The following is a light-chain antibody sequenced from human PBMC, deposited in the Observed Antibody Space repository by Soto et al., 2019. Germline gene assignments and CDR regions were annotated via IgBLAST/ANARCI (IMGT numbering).Light chain of an antibody. V-gene: IGKV1-17*03. CDR3: LQHESYPYT. Sequence: DIQMTQSPSAMSASVGDRVTVTCRASQGINNFVVWFQQKPGKAPKRLIYGASRLQNGVPSRFSGSGSGTEYTLTISSLQPEDFATYYCLQHESYPYTSGQGTKLEIK. J-gene: IGKJ2*01. CDR2: GAS. CDR1: QGINNF.